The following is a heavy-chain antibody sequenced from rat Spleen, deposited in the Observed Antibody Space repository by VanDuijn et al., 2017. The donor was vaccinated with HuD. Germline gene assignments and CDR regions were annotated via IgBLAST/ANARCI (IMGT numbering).Heavy chain of an antibody. J-gene: IGHJ2*01. Sequence: EVQLVESGGGLVQPGKSLKISCVASGFTFNYYWMTWIRQAPGKGLEWVATITGAGETTYYPDSVMGRFTISRDNAKSTLYLQRNSLRSEDTAIYYCTRENWVLDYWGQGVMVTVSS. CDR3: TRENWVLDY. CDR2: ITGAGETT. D-gene: IGHD5-1*01. CDR1: GFTFNYYW. V-gene: IGHV5-31*01.